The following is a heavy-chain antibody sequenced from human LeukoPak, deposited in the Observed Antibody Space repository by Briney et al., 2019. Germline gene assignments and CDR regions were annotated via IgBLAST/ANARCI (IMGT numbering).Heavy chain of an antibody. Sequence: ASVKVSCKSSGYMFTSHGIHWLRQAPGQGLEWMGWISAQDGNTNYVQQFLGRVTMTRDTSASTAYMKLRSLKSDDTAVYYCARESNGGYGFDYWGQGTLVTVAS. D-gene: IGHD5-12*01. CDR2: ISAQDGNT. CDR3: ARESNGGYGFDY. V-gene: IGHV1-18*01. J-gene: IGHJ4*02. CDR1: GYMFTSHG.